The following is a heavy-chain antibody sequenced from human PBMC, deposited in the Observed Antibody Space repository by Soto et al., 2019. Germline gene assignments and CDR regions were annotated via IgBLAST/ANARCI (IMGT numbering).Heavy chain of an antibody. CDR2: IYHSGST. J-gene: IGHJ4*02. CDR1: GGSISSSYW. D-gene: IGHD3-3*01. Sequence: SETLSLTCAVSGGSISSSYWGNWVRQPPGKGLEWIGKIYHSGSTNYNPSLKNRVTISVDKSNNQFSLRLSSATAADTAVYFCVTSLNYDFWRDGGRHYYFDYWGQGTLVTVSS. CDR3: VTSLNYDFWRDGGRHYYFDY. V-gene: IGHV4-4*02.